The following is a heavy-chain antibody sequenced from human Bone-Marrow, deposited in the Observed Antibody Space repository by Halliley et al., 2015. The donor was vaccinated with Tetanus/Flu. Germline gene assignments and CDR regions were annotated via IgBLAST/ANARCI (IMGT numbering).Heavy chain of an antibody. Sequence: TLSLTCALYGGSFSGHYWIWLRQSPGKGLEWIGEINHSGSTKYNSSLKSRVDMSIDASKSQFYLKLNSVTAADTAVYYCAKGDCDGINCFPWYYYYGMHVWGQGTTVIVSS. V-gene: IGHV4-34*01. J-gene: IGHJ6*02. CDR1: GGSFSGHY. D-gene: IGHD2-21*01. CDR2: INHSGST. CDR3: AKGDCDGINCFPWYYYYGMHV.